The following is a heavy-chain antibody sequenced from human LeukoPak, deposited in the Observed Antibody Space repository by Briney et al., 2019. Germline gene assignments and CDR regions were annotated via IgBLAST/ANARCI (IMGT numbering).Heavy chain of an antibody. CDR1: GGTFSSYA. V-gene: IGHV1-69*13. CDR2: IIPIFGTA. J-gene: IGHJ4*02. Sequence: SVKVSCKASGGTFSSYAISWLERPPGQGLEWMGGIIPIFGTANYAQKFQGRVTITADESTSTAYMELSSLRSEDTAVYYCASQDSLDLDYWGQGTLVTVSS. CDR3: ASQDSLDLDY. D-gene: IGHD1-1*01.